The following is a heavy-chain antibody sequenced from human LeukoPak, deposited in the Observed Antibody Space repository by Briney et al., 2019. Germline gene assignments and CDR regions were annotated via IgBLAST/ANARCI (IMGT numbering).Heavy chain of an antibody. CDR3: AKDHYYDISGYTYFEY. CDR2: ISYDGSNK. J-gene: IGHJ4*02. Sequence: GGSLRLSCAASGFTFSSYGMHWVRQAPGKGLEWVAVISYDGSNKYYADSVKGRFTISRDNSKNTLYLQMNSLRAEDTAVYYCAKDHYYDISGYTYFEYWGQGTLVTVSS. D-gene: IGHD3-22*01. V-gene: IGHV3-30*18. CDR1: GFTFSSYG.